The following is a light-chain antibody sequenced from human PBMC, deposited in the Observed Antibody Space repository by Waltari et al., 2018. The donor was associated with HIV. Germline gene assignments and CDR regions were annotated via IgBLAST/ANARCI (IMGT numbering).Light chain of an antibody. V-gene: IGKV4-1*01. CDR1: RTVFVNSTNQNF. CDR2: WAS. Sequence: DIVMTQSPVSLAVSLGDRATVKCRSRRTVFVNSTNQNFLAWYQQKPGQSPKLLFYWASTRASGVPDRFTASGSGTDFSLTISGLQADDVAVYYCQQYFTIGPGFGGGTKLEIK. J-gene: IGKJ4*01. CDR3: QQYFTIGPG.